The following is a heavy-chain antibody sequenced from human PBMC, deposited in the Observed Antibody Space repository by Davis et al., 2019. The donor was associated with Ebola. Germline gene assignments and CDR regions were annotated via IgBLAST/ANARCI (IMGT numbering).Heavy chain of an antibody. CDR2: IKEDGGEK. Sequence: GESLKISCAASGLIFNNYWMSWIRQAPGKGPEWVAIIKEDGGEKYYVDSVKGRFTISRYNAKNSLFLEMNSLRAEDTAVYYCAGEMATIIGYWGQGTLVTVSS. D-gene: IGHD5-24*01. V-gene: IGHV3-7*03. CDR1: GLIFNNYW. J-gene: IGHJ4*02. CDR3: AGEMATIIGY.